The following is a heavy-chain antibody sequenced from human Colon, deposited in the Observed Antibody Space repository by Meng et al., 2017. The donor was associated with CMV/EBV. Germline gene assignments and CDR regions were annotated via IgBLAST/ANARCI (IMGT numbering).Heavy chain of an antibody. D-gene: IGHD2-2*01. Sequence: QLQVQPGGAGLLTPSEPLSLTCAAYGESFSGYYWTWIRQPPGRGLEWIGESYYTGSTTYSPSLKSRVTISLDTSKNQFSLKLNSVTAADTAVYYCARATKSSCWEVLDYWGHGTLVTVSS. CDR1: GESFSGYY. V-gene: IGHV4-34*01. CDR2: SYYTGST. CDR3: ARATKSSCWEVLDY. J-gene: IGHJ4*01.